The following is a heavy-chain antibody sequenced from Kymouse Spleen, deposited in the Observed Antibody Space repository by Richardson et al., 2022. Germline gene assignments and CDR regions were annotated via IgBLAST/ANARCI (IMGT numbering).Heavy chain of an antibody. Sequence: EVQLVESGGGLVQPGRSLRLSCAASGFTFDDYAMHWVRQAPGKGLEWVSGISWNSGSIGYADSVKGRFTISRDNAKNSLYLQMNSLRAEDTALYYCAKDRGTSYYYYGMDVWGQGTTVTVSS. CDR3: AKDRGTSYYYYGMDV. V-gene: IGHV3-9*01. CDR2: ISWNSGSI. CDR1: GFTFDDYA. J-gene: IGHJ6*02. D-gene: IGHD1-7*01,IGHD3-10*01.